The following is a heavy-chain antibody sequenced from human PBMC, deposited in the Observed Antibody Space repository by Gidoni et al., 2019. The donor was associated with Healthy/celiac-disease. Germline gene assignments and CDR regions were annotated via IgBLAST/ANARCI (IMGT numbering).Heavy chain of an antibody. CDR3: ARIRYYDYVWGSYRPGTFDY. CDR2: IDWDDDK. Sequence: QFTLRESGPALVKPTQTLTLTCTFSGFSLSTSGMCVRWLRQPPGKALEWLARIDWDDDKYYSTSLKTRLTISKDTSKNQVVLTMTNMDPVDTATYYCARIRYYDYVWGSYRPGTFDYWGQGTLVTVSS. CDR1: GFSLSTSGMC. V-gene: IGHV2-70*15. J-gene: IGHJ4*02. D-gene: IGHD3-16*02.